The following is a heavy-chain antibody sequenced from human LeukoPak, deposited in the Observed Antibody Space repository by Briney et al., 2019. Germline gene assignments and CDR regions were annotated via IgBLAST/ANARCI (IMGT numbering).Heavy chain of an antibody. V-gene: IGHV3-53*01. CDR1: GFTVSSNY. CDR3: ARDGSSPYYYNLDV. J-gene: IGHJ6*03. Sequence: GGSLRLSCAASGFTVSSNYMSWVRQAPGKGLEWVSVIYSGGSTYYADSVKGRFTISRDNSKNTLYLQMNRLRAEATDVYYCARDGSSPYYYNLDVWGKGTTVTVSS. D-gene: IGHD3-10*01. CDR2: IYSGGST.